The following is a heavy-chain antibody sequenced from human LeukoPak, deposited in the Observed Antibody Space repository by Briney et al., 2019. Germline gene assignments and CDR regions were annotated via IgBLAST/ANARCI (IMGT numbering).Heavy chain of an antibody. CDR1: GYSISSGYY. CDR3: ATLANWGSDPFDY. CDR2: IYHSGST. Sequence: SETLSLTCTVSGYSISSGYYWGWIRQPPGKGLEWIGSIYHSGSTYYNPSLKSRVTISVDTSKNQFSLKLSSVTAADTAVYYCATLANWGSDPFDYWGQGTLATVSS. D-gene: IGHD7-27*01. J-gene: IGHJ4*02. V-gene: IGHV4-38-2*02.